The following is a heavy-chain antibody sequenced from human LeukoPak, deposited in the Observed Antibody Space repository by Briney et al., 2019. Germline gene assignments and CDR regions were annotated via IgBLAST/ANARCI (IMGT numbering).Heavy chain of an antibody. CDR3: ARGGIASSWSIDY. J-gene: IGHJ4*02. D-gene: IGHD6-13*01. CDR1: GGSINTYY. V-gene: IGHV4-59*12. CDR2: IYSDGST. Sequence: SETLSLTCTVSGGSINTYYWSWIRQPPGKGLEWLGYIYSDGSTNYNPSLKSRLTISVDTSKNQFSLKLSSVTAADTAVYYCARGGIASSWSIDYWGQGTLVTVSS.